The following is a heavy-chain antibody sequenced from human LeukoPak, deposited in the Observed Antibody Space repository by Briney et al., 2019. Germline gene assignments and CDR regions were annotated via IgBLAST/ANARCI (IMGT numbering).Heavy chain of an antibody. Sequence: GASVKVSCKASGGTFSSYAISWVRQAPGQRLEWMGGIIPIFGTANYAQKFQGRVTITADESTSTAYMELSSLRSEDTAVYYCARVGYDFWSGYRLHHYYYYMDVWGKGTTVTVSS. J-gene: IGHJ6*03. CDR1: GGTFSSYA. CDR3: ARVGYDFWSGYRLHHYYYYMDV. V-gene: IGHV1-69*13. D-gene: IGHD3-3*01. CDR2: IIPIFGTA.